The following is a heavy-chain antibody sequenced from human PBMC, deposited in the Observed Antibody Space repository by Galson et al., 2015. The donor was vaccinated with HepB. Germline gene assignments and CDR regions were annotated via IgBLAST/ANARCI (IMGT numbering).Heavy chain of an antibody. CDR3: ARGPQYDFWSGYYNRMDNYYHYYMDV. Sequence: SVKVSCKASGYTFTTYPIHWVRQAPGQRLEWMGWINGGNGNTKYSQSFQARVTITRDTSADTAYMELNSLRSEDTAVYFCARGPQYDFWSGYYNRMDNYYHYYMDVWGKGTTVTVSS. V-gene: IGHV1-3*01. J-gene: IGHJ6*03. CDR1: GYTFTTYP. CDR2: INGGNGNT. D-gene: IGHD3-3*01.